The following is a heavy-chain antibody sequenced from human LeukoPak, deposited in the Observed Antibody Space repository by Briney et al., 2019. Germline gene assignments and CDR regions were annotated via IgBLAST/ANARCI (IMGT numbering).Heavy chain of an antibody. D-gene: IGHD3-22*01. CDR3: ARADYYYDSSGYYVHEY. Sequence: PSETLSVTCAVYGGSFSGNYWSCIRQPPGKGLEWIGEINHSGSTNYNPSLKSRVTISVDTSKNQFSLKLSSVTAADTAVYYCARADYYYDSSGYYVHEYWGQGTLVTASS. V-gene: IGHV4-34*01. CDR2: INHSGST. CDR1: GGSFSGNY. J-gene: IGHJ4*02.